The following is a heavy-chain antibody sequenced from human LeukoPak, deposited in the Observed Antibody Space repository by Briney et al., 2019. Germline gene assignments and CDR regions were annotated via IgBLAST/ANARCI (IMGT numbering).Heavy chain of an antibody. CDR3: ATEYFGAFNF. D-gene: IGHD3-10*01. J-gene: IGHJ4*02. CDR2: IKANKDGGTT. V-gene: IGHV3-15*01. CDR1: GFTFSDAW. Sequence: GGSLRLSCSASGFTFSDAWMTWVRQAPGKGLEWVGRIKANKDGGTTESAAPVKGRITISRDDSKNMVYLQMNGLKIEDTAVYYCATEYFGAFNFWGQGFLVTVSS.